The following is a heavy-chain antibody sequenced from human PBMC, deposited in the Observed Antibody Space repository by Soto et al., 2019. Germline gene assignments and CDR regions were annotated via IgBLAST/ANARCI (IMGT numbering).Heavy chain of an antibody. V-gene: IGHV3-23*01. J-gene: IGHJ4*02. D-gene: IGHD3-9*01. CDR2: ISGSGAST. CDR3: AKDRYFEWPTASEN. CDR1: GFTFSDSA. Sequence: EVQLLESGGDLVQPGGSLRLSCAASGFTFSDSAMTWVRQAPGKGLEWVSAISGSGASTDYADSVKGRFVISRDSSKNTVYLQMYSLRVEDTGVYYCAKDRYFEWPTASENWGQGTLVTVSS.